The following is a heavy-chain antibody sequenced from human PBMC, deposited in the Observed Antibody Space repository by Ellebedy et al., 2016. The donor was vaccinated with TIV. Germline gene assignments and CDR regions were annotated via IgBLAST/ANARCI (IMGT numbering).Heavy chain of an antibody. V-gene: IGHV1-2*04. CDR2: INPNSGGT. J-gene: IGHJ6*02. D-gene: IGHD1-26*01. CDR1: GYTFTGYY. CDR3: ARPYSGNYGLGYYGMDV. Sequence: AASVKVSCKASGYTFTGYYMHWVRQAPGQGIEWMGWINPNSGGTNYAQKFQGWVTMTRDTSISTAYMELSRLKSDDTAIYYCARPYSGNYGLGYYGMDVWGQGTTVTVSS.